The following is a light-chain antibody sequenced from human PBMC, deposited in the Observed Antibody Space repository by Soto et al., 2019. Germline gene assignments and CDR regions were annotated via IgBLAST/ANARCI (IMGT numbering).Light chain of an antibody. Sequence: EIVLTQSPGSLSLSPGQRATLSCRASQSVDTTFIDWYQKKPGQAPRLLIQGASKKATGIPDRYSGSWSGTYFTLIISRLEPEELAVYYCQQYMSSVTLGQGTKVQIK. J-gene: IGKJ1*01. CDR2: GAS. CDR3: QQYMSSVT. CDR1: QSVDTTF. V-gene: IGKV3-20*01.